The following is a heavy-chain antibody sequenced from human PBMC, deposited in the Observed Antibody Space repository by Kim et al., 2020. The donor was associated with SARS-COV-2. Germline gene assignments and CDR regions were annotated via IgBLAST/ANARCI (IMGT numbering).Heavy chain of an antibody. Sequence: RFTISRDNAKNSLYLQMNSLRAEDTAVYYCARSGGAIFGVVTEYYGMDVWGQGTTVTVSS. V-gene: IGHV3-11*06. J-gene: IGHJ6*02. CDR3: ARSGGAIFGVVTEYYGMDV. D-gene: IGHD3-3*01.